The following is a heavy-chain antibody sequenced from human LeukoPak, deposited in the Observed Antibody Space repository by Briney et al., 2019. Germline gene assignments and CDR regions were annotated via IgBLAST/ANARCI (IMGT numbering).Heavy chain of an antibody. J-gene: IGHJ4*02. CDR3: ARGYSALDY. CDR2: IFYDGSNK. Sequence: SGGSLRLSCAASGFTFSNYGMHWVRQAPGKGLEWVAVIFYDGSNKYYADSVKGRFTISRDNSKNTLYLQMNSLRDEDTAVYYCARGYSALDYWGQGTLVTVSS. D-gene: IGHD6-13*01. CDR1: GFTFSNYG. V-gene: IGHV3-33*01.